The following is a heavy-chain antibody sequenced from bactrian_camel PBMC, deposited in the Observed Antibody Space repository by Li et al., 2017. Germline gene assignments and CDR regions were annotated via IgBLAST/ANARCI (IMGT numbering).Heavy chain of an antibody. D-gene: IGHD4*01. CDR1: GFAFNRYW. V-gene: IGHV3S6*01. CDR2: INSDGSNT. Sequence: HVQLVESGGGLVQPGGSLRISCVASGFAFNRYWMYWVRQAPGKGLEWVSSINSDGSNTYYSDPVKGRFTISRHNAENTLYLQMNSLKPEDTAVYYCTIGGIATGRYWGQGTQVTVS. J-gene: IGHJ4*01. CDR3: TIGGIATGRY.